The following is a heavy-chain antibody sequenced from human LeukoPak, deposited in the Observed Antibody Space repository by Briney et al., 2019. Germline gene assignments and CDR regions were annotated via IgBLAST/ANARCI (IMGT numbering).Heavy chain of an antibody. D-gene: IGHD6-13*01. CDR1: GFTFCNYR. CDR2: ISYEGSNK. J-gene: IGHJ4*02. V-gene: IGHV3-30*18. CDR3: AKDNVAAAGRYFDY. Sequence: PGGSPRLSCAASGFTFCNYRMHWVRQAPRKGLEWVALISYEGSNKYFAASVTGRFTISRYNSKKTLYLQMHSLRAEDTAVYYCAKDNVAAAGRYFDYWGEGTLVTVSS.